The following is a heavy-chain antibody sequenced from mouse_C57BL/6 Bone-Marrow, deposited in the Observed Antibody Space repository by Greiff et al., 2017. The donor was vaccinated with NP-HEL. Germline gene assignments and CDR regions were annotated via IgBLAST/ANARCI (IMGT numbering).Heavy chain of an antibody. Sequence: VQLKESGPELVKPGASVKISCKASGYSFTGYYMNWVKQSPEKSLEWIGEINPSTGGTTYNQKFKAKATLTVDKSSSTAYMQLKSLTSEDSAVYYCARESSGYVYYFDYWGQGTTLTVSS. V-gene: IGHV1-42*01. D-gene: IGHD3-2*02. CDR3: ARESSGYVYYFDY. CDR2: INPSTGGT. J-gene: IGHJ2*01. CDR1: GYSFTGYY.